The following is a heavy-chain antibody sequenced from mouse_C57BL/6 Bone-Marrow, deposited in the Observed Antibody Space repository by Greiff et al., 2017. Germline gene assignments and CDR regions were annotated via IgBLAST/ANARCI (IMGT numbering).Heavy chain of an antibody. CDR1: GYTFTSYW. V-gene: IGHV1-64*01. Sequence: QVQLKQPGAELVKPGASVKLSCKASGYTFTSYWMHWVKQRPGQGLEWIGMIHPNSGSTNYNEKFKSKATLTVDKSSSTAYMQLSSLTSEDSAVYYCASHDGYTWFAYWGQGTLVTVSA. CDR2: IHPNSGST. D-gene: IGHD2-3*01. CDR3: ASHDGYTWFAY. J-gene: IGHJ3*01.